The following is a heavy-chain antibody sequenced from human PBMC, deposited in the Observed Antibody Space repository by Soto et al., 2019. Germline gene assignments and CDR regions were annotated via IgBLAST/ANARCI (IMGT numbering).Heavy chain of an antibody. CDR3: ATVVYDSSRYYQTQVYYFDY. Sequence: GASVKVSCKVSGYTLTELSMHWVRQAPGKGLEWMGGFDPEDGETIYAQKFQGRVTMTEDTSTDTAYMELSSLRSEDTAVYYCATVVYDSSRYYQTQVYYFDYWGQGTLVTVSS. D-gene: IGHD3-22*01. CDR2: FDPEDGET. J-gene: IGHJ4*02. CDR1: GYTLTELS. V-gene: IGHV1-24*01.